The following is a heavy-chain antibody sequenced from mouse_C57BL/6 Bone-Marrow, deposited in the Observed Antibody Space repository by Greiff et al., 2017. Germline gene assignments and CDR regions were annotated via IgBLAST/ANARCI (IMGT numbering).Heavy chain of an antibody. V-gene: IGHV14-4*01. D-gene: IGHD2-4*01. CDR1: GFNIKDDY. CDR3: TLYDYDVGRNFDY. CDR2: IDPENGDT. Sequence: EVQLQQSGAELVRPGASVKLSCTASGFNIKDDYMHWVKQRPEQGLEWIGWIDPENGDTEYAAKFQGKATITADTSSNTAYLQLSSLTSEDTAVYYCTLYDYDVGRNFDYWGQGTTLPVSS. J-gene: IGHJ2*01.